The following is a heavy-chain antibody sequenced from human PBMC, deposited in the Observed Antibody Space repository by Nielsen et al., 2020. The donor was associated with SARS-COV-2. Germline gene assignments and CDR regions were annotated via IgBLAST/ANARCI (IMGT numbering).Heavy chain of an antibody. CDR1: GSTFTSHL. Sequence: GGSLRLSCKASGSTFTSHLLGWVRQLPGKGLEWMGIIYPGDSDTRYSPSFQGQVTISADKSISTAYLQWSSLKASDTAMYYCARWVSYYDSSGYFYYFDYWGQGTLVTVSS. V-gene: IGHV5-51*01. J-gene: IGHJ4*02. CDR3: ARWVSYYDSSGYFYYFDY. CDR2: IYPGDSDT. D-gene: IGHD3-22*01.